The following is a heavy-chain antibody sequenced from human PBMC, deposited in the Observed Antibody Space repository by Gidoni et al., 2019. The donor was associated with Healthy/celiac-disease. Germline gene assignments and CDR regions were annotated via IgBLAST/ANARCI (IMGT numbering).Heavy chain of an antibody. J-gene: IGHJ5*02. Sequence: QFQLVQSGAEVNKPGSSVQSSCMAFGATFSSYAISGVRQAPGQGLEWMGRIIPILGIANYAQKFQGRVTITADKSTSTAYMELSSLRSEDTAVYYCAREYFDWSNWFDPWGQGTLVTVSS. V-gene: IGHV1-69*04. D-gene: IGHD3-9*01. CDR2: IIPILGIA. CDR1: GATFSSYA. CDR3: AREYFDWSNWFDP.